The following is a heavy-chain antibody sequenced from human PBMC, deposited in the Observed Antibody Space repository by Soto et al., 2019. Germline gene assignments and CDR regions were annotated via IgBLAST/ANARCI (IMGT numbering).Heavy chain of an antibody. D-gene: IGHD2-15*01. J-gene: IGHJ6*01. V-gene: IGHV4-59*01. Sequence: PSETLSLTCTVSGGSISSYYWSWIRQPPGKGLEWIGYIYYSGSTNYNPSLKSRVTISVDTSKNQFSLTLSSVTAADTAVYYCARGLGGGSWYWEDYGMDVWGQGNTVTVSS. CDR1: GGSISSYY. CDR3: ARGLGGGSWYWEDYGMDV. CDR2: IYYSGST.